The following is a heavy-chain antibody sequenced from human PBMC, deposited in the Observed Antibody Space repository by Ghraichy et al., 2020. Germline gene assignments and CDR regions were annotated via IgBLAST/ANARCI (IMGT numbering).Heavy chain of an antibody. CDR2: ISSSSSYI. CDR3: ARDRRTLAAAVYRPQSGGFDY. V-gene: IGHV3-21*01. Sequence: GGSLRLSCAASGFTFSSYSMNWVRQAPGKGLEWVSSISSSSSYIYYADSVKGRFTISRDNAKNSLYLQMNSLRAEDTAVYYCARDRRTLAAAVYRPQSGGFDYWGQGTLVTVSS. CDR1: GFTFSSYS. D-gene: IGHD6-13*01. J-gene: IGHJ4*02.